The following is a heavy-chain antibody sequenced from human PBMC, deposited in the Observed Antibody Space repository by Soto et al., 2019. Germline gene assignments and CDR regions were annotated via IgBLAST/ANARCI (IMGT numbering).Heavy chain of an antibody. D-gene: IGHD3-10*01. J-gene: IGHJ6*02. CDR1: GGTFSSYV. CDR2: IIPIFGTR. V-gene: IGHV1-69*13. CDR3: LRARVTDTYNYYGMHV. Sequence: GASVKVSCKASGGTFSSYVISWVRQAPGQGLEWMGGIIPIFGTRNYAQKYQGRLTITADESTSTAYMELSSLRSEDTAVYYCLRARVTDTYNYYGMHVWGQGTTVTVSS.